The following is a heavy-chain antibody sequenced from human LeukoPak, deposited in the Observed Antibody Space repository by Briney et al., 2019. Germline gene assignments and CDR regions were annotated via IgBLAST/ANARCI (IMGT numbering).Heavy chain of an antibody. Sequence: ASVKVSCKASGYTFTSYDINWVRQATGQGLEWMGWMNPNSGNTGYAQKFQGRVTMTRNTSISTAYMELSSLRSEDTAVYYCARGRLRRRGFDPWGQGTLVTVSS. CDR1: GYTFTSYD. V-gene: IGHV1-8*01. CDR2: MNPNSGNT. CDR3: ARGRLRRRGFDP. D-gene: IGHD4-17*01. J-gene: IGHJ5*02.